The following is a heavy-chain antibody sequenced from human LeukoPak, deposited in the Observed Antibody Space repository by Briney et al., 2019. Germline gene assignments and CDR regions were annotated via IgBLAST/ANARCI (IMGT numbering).Heavy chain of an antibody. Sequence: SETLSLTCTVSGGSISSYYWSWIRQPPGKGLEWIGYIYYSGSTNYNPSLKSRVTISVDTSENQFSLKLSSVTAADTAVYYCARYSSSSKFDYWGQGTLVTVSS. CDR3: ARYSSSSKFDY. V-gene: IGHV4-59*01. CDR2: IYYSGST. CDR1: GGSISSYY. J-gene: IGHJ4*02. D-gene: IGHD6-6*01.